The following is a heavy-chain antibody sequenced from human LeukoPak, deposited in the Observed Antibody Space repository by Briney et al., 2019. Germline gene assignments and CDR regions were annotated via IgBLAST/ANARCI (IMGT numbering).Heavy chain of an antibody. D-gene: IGHD2-2*01. Sequence: QAEGSLRLSCAASGFTFSSYAMSWVRQAPGKGLEWVSAISGSGGSTYYADSVKGRFTISRDNAKNSLYLQMNSLRAEDTAVYYCVRDHYIVLGPAAGAFDIWGQGTMVTVSS. CDR2: ISGSGGST. V-gene: IGHV3-23*01. CDR1: GFTFSSYA. J-gene: IGHJ3*02. CDR3: VRDHYIVLGPAAGAFDI.